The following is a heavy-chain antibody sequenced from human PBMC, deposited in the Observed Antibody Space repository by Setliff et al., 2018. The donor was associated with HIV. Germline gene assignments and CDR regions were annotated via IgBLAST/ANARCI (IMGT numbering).Heavy chain of an antibody. Sequence: GESLKISCNGSGYYFSSYWIGWVRQMPGKGLEWMGVIYPGDFVTRYGPSFQGQVTISADRSITTAYLEWSSLKAPDTAMYYCIRRRRAPGTGDLEAYWGQGTLVTVSS. J-gene: IGHJ4*02. CDR3: IRRRRAPGTGDLEAY. D-gene: IGHD7-27*01. CDR2: IYPGDFVT. CDR1: GYYFSSYW. V-gene: IGHV5-51*01.